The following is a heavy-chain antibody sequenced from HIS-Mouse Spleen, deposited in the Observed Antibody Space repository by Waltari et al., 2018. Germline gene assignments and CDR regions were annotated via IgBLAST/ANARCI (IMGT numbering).Heavy chain of an antibody. Sequence: EVQLVQSGAEVKKPGESLKISCKGSGYSFTSYWIGWVRQMPGKGLEWRGIIYPDESDTRYSPSVQGQVTISAEKSIRTAYLQGSSRKASYTAMYYCARQDFDWFYFDYWGQGTLVTVSS. D-gene: IGHD3-9*01. V-gene: IGHV5-51*01. CDR1: GYSFTSYW. J-gene: IGHJ4*02. CDR3: ARQDFDWFYFDY. CDR2: IYPDESDT.